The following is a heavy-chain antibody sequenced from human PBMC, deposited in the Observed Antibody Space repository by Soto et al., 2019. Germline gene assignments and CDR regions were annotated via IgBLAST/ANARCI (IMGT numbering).Heavy chain of an antibody. CDR2: IYYSGST. CDR3: AGWYSSSWTLSFDY. CDR1: GGSISSYY. Sequence: SETLSLTCTVSGGSISSYYWSWIRQPPGKGLEWIGYIYYSGSTNYNPSLKSRVTISVDTSKNQFSLKLSSVTAADTAVYYCAGWYSSSWTLSFDYWGQGTLVTVSS. V-gene: IGHV4-59*01. D-gene: IGHD6-13*01. J-gene: IGHJ4*02.